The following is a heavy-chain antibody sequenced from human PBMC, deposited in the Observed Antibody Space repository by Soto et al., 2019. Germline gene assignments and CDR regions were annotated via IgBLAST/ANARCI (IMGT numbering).Heavy chain of an antibody. CDR2: IYYSGST. D-gene: IGHD3-10*01. Sequence: PSETLSLTCTVSGGSVSSGGYYWSWIRQHPGKGLEWIGYIYYSGSTYYNPSLKSRVTISVDTSKNQFSLKLSSVTAADTAVYYCARGVARSYYPPGDWFDPWGQGTLVTVSS. CDR1: GGSVSSGGYY. V-gene: IGHV4-31*03. J-gene: IGHJ5*02. CDR3: ARGVARSYYPPGDWFDP.